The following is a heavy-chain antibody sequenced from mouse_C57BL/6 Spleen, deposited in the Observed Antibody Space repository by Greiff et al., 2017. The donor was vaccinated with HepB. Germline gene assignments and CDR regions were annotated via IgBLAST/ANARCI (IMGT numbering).Heavy chain of an antibody. Sequence: EVQLLESGPGLVKPSQSLSLTCSVTGYSITSGYYWNWIRQFPGNKLEWMGYISYDGSNNYNPSLKNRISITRDTSKNQFFLKLNSVTTGDTATYYCATQLGAWFAYWGQGTLVTVSA. V-gene: IGHV3-6*01. CDR3: ATQLGAWFAY. D-gene: IGHD4-1*02. CDR2: ISYDGSN. J-gene: IGHJ3*01. CDR1: GYSITSGYY.